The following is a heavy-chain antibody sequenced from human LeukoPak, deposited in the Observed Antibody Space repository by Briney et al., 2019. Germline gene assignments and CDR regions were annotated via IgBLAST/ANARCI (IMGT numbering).Heavy chain of an antibody. D-gene: IGHD2-2*01. V-gene: IGHV4-59*01. CDR3: ARTAMVPAAMHTWCFDL. Sequence: SETLSLTCTVSGGSISSNYWSWIRQPPGKGLECVGYIYYSGSTNYNPSLKSRITISVDTSKNQFSLKLSSVTAADTAMYYCARTAMVPAAMHTWCFDLWGRGTLVTVSS. CDR2: IYYSGST. J-gene: IGHJ2*01. CDR1: GGSISSNY.